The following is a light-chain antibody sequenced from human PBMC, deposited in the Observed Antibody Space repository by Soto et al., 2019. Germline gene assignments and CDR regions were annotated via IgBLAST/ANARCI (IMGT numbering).Light chain of an antibody. V-gene: IGKV3-20*01. J-gene: IGKJ5*01. Sequence: EVVLTPSQGTLSFSPLPRATLSVRGTRGGSRWLAWYQQRPGQSPRLLISGASRRASGVPVRFIGSGSGTDFTLTITRLEPEDFAVYYCQKYGGSPINFGLGTRLEIK. CDR3: QKYGGSPIN. CDR2: GAS. CDR1: RGGSRW.